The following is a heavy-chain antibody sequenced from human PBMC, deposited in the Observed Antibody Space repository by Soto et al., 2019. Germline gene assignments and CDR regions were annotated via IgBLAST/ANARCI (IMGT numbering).Heavy chain of an antibody. V-gene: IGHV4-34*01. D-gene: IGHD3-16*01. CDR1: GGSFSCYY. CDR3: ARTTAFVSGTYPPAHFDY. CDR2: INHSGST. J-gene: IGHJ4*02. Sequence: PSETLSVTCAVYGGSFSCYYWSWIRQSPGNGLEWIGEINHSGSTNYTPSLKSRVTISVDTSKNQVSLKLSSVTAADTAVYYCARTTAFVSGTYPPAHFDYWGQGTRVTVSS.